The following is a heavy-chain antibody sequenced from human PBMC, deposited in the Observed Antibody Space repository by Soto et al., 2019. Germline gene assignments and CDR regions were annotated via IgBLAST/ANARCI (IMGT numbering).Heavy chain of an antibody. D-gene: IGHD2-2*01. CDR1: GYTFTSYY. V-gene: IGHV1-46*01. CDR2: INPSGGST. CDR3: ARPPRCSSTSCYGTGDAVGHYYGMDV. J-gene: IGHJ6*02. Sequence: ASVKVSCKASGYTFTSYYMHWVRQAPGQGLEWMGIINPSGGSTSYAQKFQGRVTMTRDTSTSTVYMELSSLRSEDTAVYYCARPPRCSSTSCYGTGDAVGHYYGMDVWGQGTTVTVSS.